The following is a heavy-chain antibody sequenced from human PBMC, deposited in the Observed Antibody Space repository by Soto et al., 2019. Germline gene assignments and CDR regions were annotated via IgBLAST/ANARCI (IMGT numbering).Heavy chain of an antibody. J-gene: IGHJ2*01. CDR2: IYYSGST. CDR1: GGSISSGGYY. V-gene: IGHV4-31*03. CDR3: ARGPDSSHWYFDL. D-gene: IGHD3-3*01. Sequence: QVQLQESGPGLVKPSQTLSLTCTVSGGSISSGGYYWSWIRQHPGKGLEWIGYIYYSGSTYYNPALTGRLTISVATSKNPFSVKLSSVTAADTAVYYCARGPDSSHWYFDLWGRGTLVTVSS.